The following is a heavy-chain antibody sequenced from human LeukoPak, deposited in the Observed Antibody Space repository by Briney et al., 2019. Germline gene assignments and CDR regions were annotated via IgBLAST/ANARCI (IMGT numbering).Heavy chain of an antibody. J-gene: IGHJ3*02. D-gene: IGHD2-15*01. CDR2: IYYSGST. CDR3: ASNPGYCSGGNCYSHAFDI. Sequence: SETLSLTCTVSGGSISSGDYYWSWIRQPPGKGLEWIGYIYYSGSTYYNPSLKSRVTISVDTSKNQFSLKLSSVTAADTAVYYCASNPGYCSGGNCYSHAFDIWGQGTMVTVSS. V-gene: IGHV4-31*03. CDR1: GGSISSGDYY.